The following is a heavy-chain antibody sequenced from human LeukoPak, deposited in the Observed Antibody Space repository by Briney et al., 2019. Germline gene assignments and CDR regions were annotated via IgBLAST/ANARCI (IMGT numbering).Heavy chain of an antibody. Sequence: PSETLSLTCTVSGYSISSSYYWSWIRQPPGKGLEWIGYIYYSGSTNYNPSLKSRVTISVDTSKNQFSLKLSSVTAADTAVYYCARVDSSGYSFYFDYWGQGTLVTVSS. D-gene: IGHD3-22*01. V-gene: IGHV4-61*01. CDR2: IYYSGST. J-gene: IGHJ4*02. CDR1: GYSISSSYY. CDR3: ARVDSSGYSFYFDY.